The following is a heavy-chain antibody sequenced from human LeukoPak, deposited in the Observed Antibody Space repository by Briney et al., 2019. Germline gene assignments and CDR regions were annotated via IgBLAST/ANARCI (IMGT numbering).Heavy chain of an antibody. CDR3: ARDPSGSYYLSGAFDI. D-gene: IGHD1-26*01. J-gene: IGHJ3*02. CDR2: IYYSGST. Sequence: SETLSLTCTVSGGSISSYYWSWIRQPPGKGLEWIGYIYYSGSTNYNPSLKSRVTISVDTSKNQFSLKLSSVTAADTAVYYCARDPSGSYYLSGAFDIWGQGTMVTVSS. V-gene: IGHV4-59*01. CDR1: GGSISSYY.